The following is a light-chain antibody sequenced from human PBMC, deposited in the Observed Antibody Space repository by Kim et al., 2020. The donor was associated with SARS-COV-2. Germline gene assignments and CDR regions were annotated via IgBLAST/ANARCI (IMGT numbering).Light chain of an antibody. CDR1: NIGSRS. J-gene: IGLJ2*01. CDR2: YDT. Sequence: SYELTQPPSVSVAPGKTARLTCGGNNIGSRSVHWYQQKPGQAPVLVIYYDTDRPSGIPERFSGSNSGNTATLTISRVEAGDEADYYCQVWDSSSAVVFGGGTQLTVL. V-gene: IGLV3-21*04. CDR3: QVWDSSSAVV.